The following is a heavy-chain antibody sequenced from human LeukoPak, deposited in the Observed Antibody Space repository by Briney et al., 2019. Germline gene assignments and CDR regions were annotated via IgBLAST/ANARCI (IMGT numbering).Heavy chain of an antibody. V-gene: IGHV3-30*02. CDR1: GFTFSTYG. J-gene: IGHJ4*02. Sequence: GGSLRLSCAASGFTFSTYGMHWVRQAPGKGLEWVAFIRYDGSNQYYADSVKGRFTISRDNTKNTLHLQMNGLRAEDTAIYYCGKECSSTTCYPWGQGTQVTVSS. CDR2: IRYDGSNQ. D-gene: IGHD2-2*01. CDR3: GKECSSTTCYP.